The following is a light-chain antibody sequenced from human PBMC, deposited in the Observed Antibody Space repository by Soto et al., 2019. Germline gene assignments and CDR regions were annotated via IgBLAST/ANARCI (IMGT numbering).Light chain of an antibody. CDR3: QQYKNWPPVT. CDR1: QSVNSN. J-gene: IGKJ4*01. V-gene: IGKV3-15*01. Sequence: DTVITHSPATLSVSLGERATLSCRASQSVNSNLAWYQQEPGQAPRLLIYGASIRATGVPARFSGSGSGTDFTLTISSLQPEDFAVYFCQQYKNWPPVTFGGGTKVDIK. CDR2: GAS.